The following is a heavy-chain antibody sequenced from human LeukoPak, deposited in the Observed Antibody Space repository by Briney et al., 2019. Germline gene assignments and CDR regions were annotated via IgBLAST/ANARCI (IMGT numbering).Heavy chain of an antibody. Sequence: SETLSLTCTVSGGSISSYYWSWIRQPPGQGLEWIGEISLSGLTNYNPSLKSRVTMALDKSKNHLSLNLTSVTAADTAVYYCSRENGAFSPFGYWGQGTLVTVPP. CDR2: ISLSGLT. J-gene: IGHJ4*02. CDR1: GGSISSYY. V-gene: IGHV4-59*12. D-gene: IGHD2-8*01. CDR3: SRENGAFSPFGY.